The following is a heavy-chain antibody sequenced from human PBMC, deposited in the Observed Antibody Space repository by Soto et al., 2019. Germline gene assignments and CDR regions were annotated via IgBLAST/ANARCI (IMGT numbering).Heavy chain of an antibody. CDR1: GFTLSSYA. V-gene: IGHV3-23*01. CDR2: ISGSGGST. J-gene: IGHJ3*02. D-gene: IGHD1-1*01. CDR3: AKAIGHTTGTTGDDAFDI. Sequence: GGSLRLSCAASGFTLSSYAMSWVRQAPGKGLEWVSAISGSGGSTYYADSVKGRFTISRDNSKNTLYLQMNSLRAEDTAVYYCAKAIGHTTGTTGDDAFDIWGQGTMVTVSS.